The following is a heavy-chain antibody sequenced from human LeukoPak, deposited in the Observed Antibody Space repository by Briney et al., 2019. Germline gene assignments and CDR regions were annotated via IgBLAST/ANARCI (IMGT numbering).Heavy chain of an antibody. J-gene: IGHJ4*02. CDR1: GYTFSNYY. Sequence: GASVKLSCKASGYTFSNYYIHWVRQAPGQGLEWMGIINPGGGSTSYAQKFQGRVTLTRDTSTSTFYMELSSLGSEDTAVYYCARKDDCSGGACYSGFDYWGQGTLVAVSS. CDR2: INPGGGST. CDR3: ARKDDCSGGACYSGFDY. V-gene: IGHV1-46*01. D-gene: IGHD2-21*02.